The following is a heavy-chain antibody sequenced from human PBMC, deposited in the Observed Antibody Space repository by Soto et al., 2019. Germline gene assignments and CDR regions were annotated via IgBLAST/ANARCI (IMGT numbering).Heavy chain of an antibody. CDR3: ARQGQGNWFDP. V-gene: IGHV4-59*08. Sequence: SETLSLTCAVYGGSFSGYYWSWIRQPPGKGLEWIGYIYYSGSTNYNPSLKSRVTISVDTSKNQFSLKLSSVTAADTAVYYCARQGQGNWFDPWGQGTLVTVSS. J-gene: IGHJ5*02. CDR1: GGSFSGYY. CDR2: IYYSGST.